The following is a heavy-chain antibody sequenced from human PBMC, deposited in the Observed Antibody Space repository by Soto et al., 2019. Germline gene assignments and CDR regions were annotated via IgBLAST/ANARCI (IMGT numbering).Heavy chain of an antibody. CDR3: AGRTSLTRVEIFSGGLSGYNWVDP. Sequence: QLQLQESGPGLVKPSETLSLTCTVSGGSISNPIYYWAWIRQPPGKGLEWIGSIFYSGNTYYNPSLKSRVAMSVDTSQNQFSLKLSSVTAADTAVYYCAGRTSLTRVEIFSGGLSGYNWVDPWGRGTLVTVSS. CDR2: IFYSGNT. CDR1: GGSISNPIYY. V-gene: IGHV4-39*01. J-gene: IGHJ5*01. D-gene: IGHD3-3*01.